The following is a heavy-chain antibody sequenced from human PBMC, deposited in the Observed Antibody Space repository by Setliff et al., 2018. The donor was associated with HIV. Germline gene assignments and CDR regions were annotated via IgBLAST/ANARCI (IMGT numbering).Heavy chain of an antibody. J-gene: IGHJ4*02. D-gene: IGHD6-6*01. CDR3: AREDSSYHYFDY. CDR2: VHHSGST. V-gene: IGHV4-4*08. Sequence: SETLSLTCAVSGVSISAYFWSWIRQSPEKGLEWIGYVHHSGSTNYNPSLRSPVAISVDTSKNQFSLKLTSVTAADTAVYYCAREDSSYHYFDYWGQGMLVTVSS. CDR1: GVSISAYF.